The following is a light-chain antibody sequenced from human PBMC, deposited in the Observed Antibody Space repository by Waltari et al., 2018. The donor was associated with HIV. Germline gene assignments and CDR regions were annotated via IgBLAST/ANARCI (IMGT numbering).Light chain of an antibody. V-gene: IGKV3-15*01. Sequence: EIVMTQAPPTLSGSPGQRVTLSCRASQSISAKVAWYQQRPGQAPRLLIYEAATRPTGIPARFSGSGSGTEFTLTISSLQSEDFATYFCQQYDSGPRGITFGQGTMLEIK. CDR1: QSISAK. CDR3: QQYDSGPRGIT. CDR2: EAA. J-gene: IGKJ2*01.